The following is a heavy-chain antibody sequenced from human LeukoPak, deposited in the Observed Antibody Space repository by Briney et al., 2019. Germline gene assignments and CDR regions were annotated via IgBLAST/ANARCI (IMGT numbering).Heavy chain of an antibody. D-gene: IGHD3-10*01. CDR3: ARHLQPGSKELDY. V-gene: IGHV5-51*01. Sequence: GESLKISCKGSGYSFTTYWIGWMRQMPGKGLEWMGIIYPGDSDTRYSPSFQGQVTISTDKSISTAYLQWSSLKASDTAIYYCARHLQPGSKELDYWGQGTLVTVSS. CDR2: IYPGDSDT. CDR1: GYSFTTYW. J-gene: IGHJ4*02.